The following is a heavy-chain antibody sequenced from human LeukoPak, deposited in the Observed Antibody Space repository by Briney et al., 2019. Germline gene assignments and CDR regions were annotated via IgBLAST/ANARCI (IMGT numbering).Heavy chain of an antibody. CDR2: ISSSSTYK. CDR1: GFTSSSYS. J-gene: IGHJ4*02. Sequence: GGSLRLSCAASGFTSSSYSMSWVRQGPGKGLEWVSSISSSSTYKYYAGSVKGRFTISRDSAKNSLYLQMNSLRAEDTALYYCARGRYSGSYLLDYWGQGTPVTASS. D-gene: IGHD1-26*01. CDR3: ARGRYSGSYLLDY. V-gene: IGHV3-21*01.